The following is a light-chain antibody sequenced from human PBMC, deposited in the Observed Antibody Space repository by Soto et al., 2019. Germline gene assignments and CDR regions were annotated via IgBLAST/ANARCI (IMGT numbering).Light chain of an antibody. V-gene: IGKV3-20*01. CDR3: QHYGNSPLT. J-gene: IGKJ4*01. CDR2: GAS. Sequence: MSQSPATLSVTTGERATLSCRSSQSVVTNLAWYQQKPGQAPRLLIYGASSRATGIPDRFSGSGSGTDFTLTISRLEPEDSAVYYCQHYGNSPLTFGGGTKVDI. CDR1: QSVVTN.